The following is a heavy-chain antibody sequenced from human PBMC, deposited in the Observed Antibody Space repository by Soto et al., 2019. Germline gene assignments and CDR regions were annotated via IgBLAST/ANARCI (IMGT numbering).Heavy chain of an antibody. V-gene: IGHV1-24*01. CDR3: ATARYDSSGHRAFDI. CDR2: FDPEDGET. CDR1: GYTLTELS. D-gene: IGHD3-22*01. Sequence: ASVKVSCKVSGYTLTELSMHWVRQAPGKGLEWMGGFDPEDGETIYAQKFQGRVTMTEDTSTDTAYMELSSLRSEDTALYYCATARYDSSGHRAFDIWGQGTMVTVSS. J-gene: IGHJ3*02.